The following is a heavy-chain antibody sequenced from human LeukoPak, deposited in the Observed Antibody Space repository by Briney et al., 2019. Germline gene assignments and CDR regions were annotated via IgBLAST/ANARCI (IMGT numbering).Heavy chain of an antibody. CDR3: ATSRTFDY. CDR2: INSDGSST. D-gene: IGHD2-8*01. Sequence: GGSLRLSCAASGFTFSSFSMNWVRQAPGKGLVWVSRINSDGSSTSYADSVKGRFTISRDNAKNTVYLQMNSLRAEDTAVYYCATSRTFDYWGQGTLVTVSS. CDR1: GFTFSSFS. V-gene: IGHV3-74*01. J-gene: IGHJ4*02.